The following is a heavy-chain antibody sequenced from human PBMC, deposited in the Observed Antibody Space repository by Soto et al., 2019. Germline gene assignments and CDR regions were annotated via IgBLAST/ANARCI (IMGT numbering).Heavy chain of an antibody. D-gene: IGHD1-7*01. CDR1: GDSVSSNSAA. V-gene: IGHV6-1*01. J-gene: IGHJ6*03. CDR2: TYYRSKWYN. Sequence: PSQTLSLTCAISGDSVSSNSAAWNWIRQSPSRGLEWLGRTYYRSKWYNDYAVSVKSRITINPDTSKNQFSLQLNSVTPEDTAVYYCAREGRGDPNWNYVHYYYYYMDVWGKGTTVTVSS. CDR3: AREGRGDPNWNYVHYYYYYMDV.